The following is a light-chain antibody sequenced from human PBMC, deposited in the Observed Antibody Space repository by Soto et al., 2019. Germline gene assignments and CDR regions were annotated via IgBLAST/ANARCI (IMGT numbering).Light chain of an antibody. CDR2: DAS. CDR1: QSVSSY. J-gene: IGKJ5*01. Sequence: EIVLTQSPATLSLSPGERATLSCRASQSVSSYLAWYQQKPGQAPRLLIFDASNRATGIPARFSGSGSGTDFTLTISSLEPEDFAVYYCQHRSIWPVSVGQGTRLEIK. V-gene: IGKV3-11*01. CDR3: QHRSIWPVS.